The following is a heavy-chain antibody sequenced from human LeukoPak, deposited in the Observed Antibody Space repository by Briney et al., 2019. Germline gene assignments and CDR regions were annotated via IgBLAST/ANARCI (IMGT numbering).Heavy chain of an antibody. CDR3: ARLSGSYFGDDY. CDR2: INPSGGST. J-gene: IGHJ4*02. D-gene: IGHD1-26*01. V-gene: IGHV1-46*03. Sequence: ASVKVSCKVSGHTFTSYYMHWVRQAPGQGLEWMGIINPSGGSTSYAQKFQGRVTMTRDTSTSTVYMELSSLRSEDTAVYYCARLSGSYFGDDYWGQGTLVTVSS. CDR1: GHTFTSYY.